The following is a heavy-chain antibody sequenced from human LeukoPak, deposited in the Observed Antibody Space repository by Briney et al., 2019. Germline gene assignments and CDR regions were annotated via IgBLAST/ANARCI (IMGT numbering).Heavy chain of an antibody. CDR2: IYYSGST. CDR1: GGSISSSSYY. V-gene: IGHV4-39*01. J-gene: IGHJ5*02. Sequence: PSETLSLTCTVSGGSISSSSYYWGWIRQPPGKGLEWIGSIYYSGSTYYNPSLKSRVTISVDTSKNQFSLKLSSVTAADTAVYYCARRPGLDCSSTSCHAGGWFDPWGQGTLVTVSS. D-gene: IGHD2-2*01. CDR3: ARRPGLDCSSTSCHAGGWFDP.